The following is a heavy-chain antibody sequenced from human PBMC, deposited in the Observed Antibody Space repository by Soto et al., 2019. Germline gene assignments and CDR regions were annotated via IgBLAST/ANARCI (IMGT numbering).Heavy chain of an antibody. D-gene: IGHD5-12*01. CDR3: ATSHSGYDNDGFPILSY. CDR1: GFTFTNYD. V-gene: IGHV1-8*01. Sequence: QVQLVQSGAEVRKPGASVKVSCKTSGFTFTNYDINWVRQATGQGLEWMGWMNPNNGDTGYAQRFQGRVTLTRDTSTSLAYMELSSLRSEATAVFYCATSHSGYDNDGFPILSYWGQGTLVTVSS. CDR2: MNPNNGDT. J-gene: IGHJ4*02.